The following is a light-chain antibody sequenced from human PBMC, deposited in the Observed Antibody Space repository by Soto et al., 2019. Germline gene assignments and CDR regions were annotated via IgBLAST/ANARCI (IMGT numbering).Light chain of an antibody. V-gene: IGLV2-23*01. Sequence: QSVLTQPASVSGSPGQSITISCTGTSIDVGSYNLVSWYQQHPIKAPKLMIYEGSKRPSGVSNRFSGSKSGNTASLTISGLQAEDEADYYCCAYAGSSTYVFGTGTKV. CDR2: EGS. CDR1: SIDVGSYNL. CDR3: CAYAGSSTYV. J-gene: IGLJ1*01.